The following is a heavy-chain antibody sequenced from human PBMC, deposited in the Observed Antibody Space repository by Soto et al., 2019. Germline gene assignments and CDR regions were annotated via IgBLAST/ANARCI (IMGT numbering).Heavy chain of an antibody. CDR1: GGSISSGGHY. V-gene: IGHV4-31*03. D-gene: IGHD5-18*01. CDR3: AREITAERADF. CDR2: IYYSGST. J-gene: IGHJ4*02. Sequence: QVQLQESGPGLVRPSQTLSLTFTVSGGSISSGGHYWSWIRQHPGKGLEWIGYIYYSGSTYYHPSLKSRVTISVDTSNNQFSLKLSSVTAADTAVYYCAREITAERADFWGQGTLVTVSS.